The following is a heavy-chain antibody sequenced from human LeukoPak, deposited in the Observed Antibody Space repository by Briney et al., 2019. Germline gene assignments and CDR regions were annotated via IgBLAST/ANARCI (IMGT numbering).Heavy chain of an antibody. CDR2: INPNSGGA. D-gene: IGHD3-3*01. CDR1: GYTFTAYY. V-gene: IGHV1-2*02. J-gene: IGHJ4*02. CDR3: ARVVYEYYDFWSGPDRFDY. Sequence: ASVKVSCKASGYTFTAYYMHWMRQAPGQGLEWMGWINPNSGGANYAQKFQGRVTMTRDTSISTAYMELSGLRSDDTAVYYCARVVYEYYDFWSGPDRFDYWGQGTLVTVSS.